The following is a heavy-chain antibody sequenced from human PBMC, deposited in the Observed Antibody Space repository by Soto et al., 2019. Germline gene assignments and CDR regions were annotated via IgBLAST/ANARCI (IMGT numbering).Heavy chain of an antibody. Sequence: VGSLRLSCAASGFTFSSYAMHWVRQAPGKGLEWVAVISYDGSNKYYADSVKGRFTISRDNSKNTLYLQMNSLRAEDTAVYYCARGVPAAIDYWGQGTLVTVSS. CDR2: ISYDGSNK. D-gene: IGHD2-2*01. CDR1: GFTFSSYA. V-gene: IGHV3-30-3*01. J-gene: IGHJ4*02. CDR3: ARGVPAAIDY.